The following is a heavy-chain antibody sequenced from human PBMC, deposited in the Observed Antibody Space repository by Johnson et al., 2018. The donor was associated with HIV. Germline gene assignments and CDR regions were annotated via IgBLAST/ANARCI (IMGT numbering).Heavy chain of an antibody. CDR2: ISWNGGST. V-gene: IGHV3-20*04. D-gene: IGHD3-3*01. CDR3: ARYFGVVIYDAFDI. Sequence: VQPGGSLRLSCAASGFIFSSYYMSWIRQAPGKGLEWVSGISWNGGSTGYADSVKGRFSISRDNAKNSLYLQMNSLRAEDTALYYCARYFGVVIYDAFDIWGQGTMVTVSS. J-gene: IGHJ3*02. CDR1: GFIFSSYY.